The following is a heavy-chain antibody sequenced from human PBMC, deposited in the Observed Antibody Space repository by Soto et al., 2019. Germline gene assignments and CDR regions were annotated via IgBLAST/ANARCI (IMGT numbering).Heavy chain of an antibody. CDR3: ARAGIAAADDYGMDV. CDR1: GGSIRSYY. CDR2: IYYSGST. Sequence: PSETLSLTCTVSGGSIRSYYWSWIRQPPGKGLEWIGYIYYSGSTNYNPSLKSRVTISVDTSKNQFSLKLSSVTAADTAVYYCARAGIAAADDYGMDVWGQGTTVTVS. V-gene: IGHV4-59*01. D-gene: IGHD6-13*01. J-gene: IGHJ6*02.